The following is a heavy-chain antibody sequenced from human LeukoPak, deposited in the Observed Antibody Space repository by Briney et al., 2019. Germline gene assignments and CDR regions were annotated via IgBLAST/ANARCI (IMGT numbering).Heavy chain of an antibody. V-gene: IGHV3-30-3*01. CDR2: ISYDGSNK. J-gene: IGHJ4*02. Sequence: GGSLRLSCAASGFTFSSYAMHWVRQAPGKGLEWVAVISYDGSNKYYADSVKGRFTISRDDSKNTLYLQMNSLRDEDTAVYYCARDPASSFDYWGQGTLVTVSS. D-gene: IGHD2-15*01. CDR1: GFTFSSYA. CDR3: ARDPASSFDY.